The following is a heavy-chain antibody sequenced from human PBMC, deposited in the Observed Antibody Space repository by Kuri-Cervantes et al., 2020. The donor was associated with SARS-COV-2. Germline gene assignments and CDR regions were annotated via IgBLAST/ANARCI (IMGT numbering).Heavy chain of an antibody. CDR2: ISYDGSNK. J-gene: IGHJ3*02. CDR3: ARVRALCGGDCYSANDAFDI. V-gene: IGHV3-30-3*01. Sequence: GESLKISCAVSGFTFSSYAMHWVRQAPGKGLEWVAVISYDGSNKYYADSVKGRFTISRDNSKNTLYLQMNSLRAEDTAVYYCARVRALCGGDCYSANDAFDIWGQGTMVTVSS. CDR1: GFTFSSYA. D-gene: IGHD2-21*02.